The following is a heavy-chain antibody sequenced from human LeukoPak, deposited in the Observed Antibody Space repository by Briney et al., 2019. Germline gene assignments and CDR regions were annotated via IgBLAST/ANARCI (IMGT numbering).Heavy chain of an antibody. CDR3: ASVGKVGATYNWFDP. CDR1: GGTLSSYA. D-gene: IGHD1-26*01. CDR2: IIPIFGTA. Sequence: SVKVSCKASGGTLSSYAISRVRQAPGQGLEWMGGIIPIFGTANYAQKFQGRVTITTDESTSTAYMELSSLRSEDTAVYYCASVGKVGATYNWFDPWGQGTLVTVSS. V-gene: IGHV1-69*05. J-gene: IGHJ5*02.